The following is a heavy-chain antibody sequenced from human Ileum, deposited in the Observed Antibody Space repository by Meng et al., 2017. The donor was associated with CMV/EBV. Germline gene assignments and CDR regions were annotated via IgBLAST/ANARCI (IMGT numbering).Heavy chain of an antibody. D-gene: IGHD7-27*01. CDR1: GYTFTNHH. V-gene: IGHV1-18*01. Sequence: QVDLVQSGTVVKKPGATMKVSCKTSGYTFTNHHIAWVRQAPGQGLEWMGWISVHHGNTDYAQKYQDRVTMTRDTSTNTAYMELRSLTSDDTAMYYCARDNWGYDYWGQGTLVTVSS. J-gene: IGHJ4*02. CDR2: ISVHHGNT. CDR3: ARDNWGYDY.